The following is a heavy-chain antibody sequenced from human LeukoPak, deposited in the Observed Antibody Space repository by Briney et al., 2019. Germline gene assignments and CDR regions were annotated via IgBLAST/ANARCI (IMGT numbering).Heavy chain of an antibody. V-gene: IGHV3-23*01. CDR1: GFTFSSYA. J-gene: IGHJ4*02. CDR2: ISGSGGST. Sequence: GSLRLSCAASGFTFSSYAMSWVRQAPGKGLEWVSAISGSGGSTYYADSVKGRFTISRDNSKNTLYLQMNSLRAEDTAVYYCARPSGGSLYVYWGQGTLVTVSS. CDR3: ARPSGGSLYVY. D-gene: IGHD1-26*01.